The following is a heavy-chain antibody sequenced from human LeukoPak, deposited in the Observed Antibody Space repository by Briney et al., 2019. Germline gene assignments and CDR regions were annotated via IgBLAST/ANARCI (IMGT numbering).Heavy chain of an antibody. CDR1: GGTFSSYA. V-gene: IGHV1-69*04. D-gene: IGHD2-2*01. J-gene: IGHJ4*02. Sequence: SVKVSCKASGGTFSSYAISWVRQAPGQGLEWMGRIIPILGIANYAQKFQGRVTITADKSTSTAYMELSRLRSDDTAVYYCARGRSFPRTSPFKYWGQGTLVTVSS. CDR2: IIPILGIA. CDR3: ARGRSFPRTSPFKY.